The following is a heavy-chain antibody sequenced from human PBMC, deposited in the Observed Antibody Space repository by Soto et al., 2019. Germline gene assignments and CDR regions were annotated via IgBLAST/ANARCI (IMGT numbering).Heavy chain of an antibody. V-gene: IGHV3-33*01. D-gene: IGHD3-22*01. CDR1: RFTFSSYG. CDR3: ARSYYYDSSGYYRSFFQH. J-gene: IGHJ1*01. Sequence: QVQLVESGGGVVQPGRSLRLSCVANRFTFSSYGIHWVRQAPGKGLEWVAVIWYDGSNKYYADSVKGRFTISRDNSKNTLYLQMNSLRAEDTAVYYCARSYYYDSSGYYRSFFQHWGQGTLVTVSS. CDR2: IWYDGSNK.